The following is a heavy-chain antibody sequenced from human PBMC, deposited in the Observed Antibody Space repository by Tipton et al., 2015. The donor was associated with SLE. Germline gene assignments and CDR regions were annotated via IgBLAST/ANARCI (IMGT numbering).Heavy chain of an antibody. CDR1: GLTFSSYG. Sequence: SLRLSCAASGLTFSSYGMHWVRQAPGKGLEWVAVIWYDGSNKYYADSVKGRFTISRDNSKNTLYLQMNSLRAEDTAVYYCAKDRTMVVDAFESWGQGTMVTVSS. CDR3: AKDRTMVVDAFES. D-gene: IGHD4/OR15-4a*01. J-gene: IGHJ3*02. CDR2: IWYDGSNK. V-gene: IGHV3-30*18.